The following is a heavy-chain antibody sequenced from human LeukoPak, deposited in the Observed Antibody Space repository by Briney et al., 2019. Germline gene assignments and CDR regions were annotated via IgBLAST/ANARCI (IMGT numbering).Heavy chain of an antibody. CDR3: ARDVPYNMNQMYFDY. Sequence: PGGSLRLSCAASGFPFSSYCMLWVRHAPGKELEWVANIKGDGSEDHYVDSVRGRFPISRDNAKNSLYLQMNSLTAEDTAVYYCARDVPYNMNQMYFDYWGQGTLVTVSS. CDR1: GFPFSSYC. CDR2: IKGDGSED. J-gene: IGHJ4*02. V-gene: IGHV3-7*01. D-gene: IGHD3-10*01.